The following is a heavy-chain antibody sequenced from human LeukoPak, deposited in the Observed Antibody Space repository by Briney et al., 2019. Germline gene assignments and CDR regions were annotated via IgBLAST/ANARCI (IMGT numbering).Heavy chain of an antibody. CDR2: IIPILGIA. CDR1: GGTLSSYA. Sequence: SVKVSCKASGGTLSSYAISWVRQAPGQGLEWMGRIIPILGIANYAQKFQGRVTITADKSTSTDYMELSSLRSEDTAVYYCAREYYDYVWGSYRYQYYFDYWGQGTLVTVSS. J-gene: IGHJ4*02. V-gene: IGHV1-69*04. D-gene: IGHD3-16*02. CDR3: AREYYDYVWGSYRYQYYFDY.